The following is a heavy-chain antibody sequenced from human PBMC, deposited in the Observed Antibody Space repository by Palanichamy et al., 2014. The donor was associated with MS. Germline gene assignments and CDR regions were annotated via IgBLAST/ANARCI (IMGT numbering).Heavy chain of an antibody. D-gene: IGHD1-14*01. CDR3: ARATGVVRTTEYYFDN. V-gene: IGHV5-10-1*03. Sequence: EVQLVQTGAEVKKPGESLRISCKGSGYTFTSYWISWVRQMPGKGLEWMGRIDPSDSYTNYSPSFQGHVTISADKSISTAYLQWSSLKASDTAIYYCARATGVVRTTEYYFDNWGQGTLVTVSS. J-gene: IGHJ4*02. CDR2: IDPSDSYT. CDR1: GYTFTSYW.